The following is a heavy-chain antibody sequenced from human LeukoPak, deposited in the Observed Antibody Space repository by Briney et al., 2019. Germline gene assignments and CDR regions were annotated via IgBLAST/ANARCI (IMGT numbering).Heavy chain of an antibody. CDR2: IKQDGSEK. CDR1: GLTFSSYW. Sequence: GGSLRLSCAASGLTFSSYWMSWVRQAPGKGLEWVANIKQDGSEKYYVDSVKGRFTISRDNAKNSLYLQMNSLRAEDTAVYYCARDSVVEGDDYYYYMDVWGKGTTVTVSS. J-gene: IGHJ6*03. CDR3: ARDSVVEGDDYYYYMDV. D-gene: IGHD2-15*01. V-gene: IGHV3-7*01.